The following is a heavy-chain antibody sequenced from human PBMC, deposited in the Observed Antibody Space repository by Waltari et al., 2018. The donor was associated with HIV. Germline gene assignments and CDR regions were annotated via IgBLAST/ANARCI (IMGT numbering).Heavy chain of an antibody. J-gene: IGHJ4*02. Sequence: QLQLQESGPGLVKPSETLSLTCTVSCGSISSSHYYCGWIRQPPGQGLAWIGSFDYSGSTYYNPSLKSRVTISVDTSKNQFSLKLSSVTAADTAVYYCARSRSWGFFDYWGQGTLVTVSS. CDR1: CGSISSSHYY. CDR2: FDYSGST. CDR3: ARSRSWGFFDY. D-gene: IGHD3-16*01. V-gene: IGHV4-39*01.